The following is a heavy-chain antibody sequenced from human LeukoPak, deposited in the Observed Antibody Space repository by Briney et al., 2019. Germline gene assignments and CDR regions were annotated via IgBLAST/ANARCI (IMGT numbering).Heavy chain of an antibody. D-gene: IGHD5-18*01. CDR1: GFTFGSYW. CDR2: IKQDGSEK. V-gene: IGHV3-7*01. J-gene: IGHJ5*02. Sequence: PGGSLRLSCAASGFTFGSYWMSWVRQAPGKGLEWVANIKQDGSEKYYVDSVKGRFTISRDNAKNSLFLQMNSLRAEDTAVYHCARGASGIQLWFFDPWGQGTLVRVSS. CDR3: ARGASGIQLWFFDP.